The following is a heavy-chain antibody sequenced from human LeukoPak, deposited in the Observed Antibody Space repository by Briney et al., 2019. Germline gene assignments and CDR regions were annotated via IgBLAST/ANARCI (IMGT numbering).Heavy chain of an antibody. D-gene: IGHD3-22*01. Sequence: GASVTVSCKASGYTFTSYAVHWLRQAPGQRLEWMGWIKAGNGDTQYSQNLQGRVTITRDTSASTAYMELSSLRSEDTAVYYCARQWLSSFDYWGQGTLVTVSS. CDR2: IKAGNGDT. V-gene: IGHV1-3*01. CDR1: GYTFTSYA. CDR3: ARQWLSSFDY. J-gene: IGHJ4*02.